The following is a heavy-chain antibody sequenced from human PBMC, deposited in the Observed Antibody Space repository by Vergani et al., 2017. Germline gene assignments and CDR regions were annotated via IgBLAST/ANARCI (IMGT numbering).Heavy chain of an antibody. CDR3: ARVVSRGILTKLAWFAP. J-gene: IGHJ5*02. Sequence: QVQLVQSGAEVKKPGSSVKVSCKASGGTFSSYAISWVRQAPGQGLEWMGGIIPIFGTANYAQKFQGRVTITADESTSTAYMELSSLRSEDTAVYYCARVVSRGILTKLAWFAPWGEGTLVTVSA. CDR2: IIPIFGTA. CDR1: GGTFSSYA. V-gene: IGHV1-69*12. D-gene: IGHD3-9*01.